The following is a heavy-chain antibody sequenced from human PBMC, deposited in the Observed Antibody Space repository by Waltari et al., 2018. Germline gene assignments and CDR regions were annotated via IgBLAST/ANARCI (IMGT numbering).Heavy chain of an antibody. Sequence: QVQLVQSGAEVKKPGASVKVSCKASGYTFTSYGISWVRQAPGQGLEWMGRINPNSGGTNYAQKFQGRVTMTRDTSISTAYMELSRLRSDDTAVYYCARDLGRDGGNSRYWGQGTLVTVSS. CDR1: GYTFTSYG. CDR2: INPNSGGT. D-gene: IGHD2-21*02. V-gene: IGHV1-2*06. CDR3: ARDLGRDGGNSRY. J-gene: IGHJ4*02.